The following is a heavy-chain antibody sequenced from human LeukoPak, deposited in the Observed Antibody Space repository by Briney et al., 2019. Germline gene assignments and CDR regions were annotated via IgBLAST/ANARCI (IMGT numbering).Heavy chain of an antibody. Sequence: PGRSLRLSCAASGFTFSSCAMHWVRQAPGKGLEWVAVISYDGSNKYYADSVKGRFTISRDNSKNTLYLQMNSLRAEDTAVYYCARDPGGSYTFDYWGQGTLVTVSS. D-gene: IGHD1-26*01. CDR3: ARDPGGSYTFDY. CDR2: ISYDGSNK. CDR1: GFTFSSCA. J-gene: IGHJ4*02. V-gene: IGHV3-30-3*01.